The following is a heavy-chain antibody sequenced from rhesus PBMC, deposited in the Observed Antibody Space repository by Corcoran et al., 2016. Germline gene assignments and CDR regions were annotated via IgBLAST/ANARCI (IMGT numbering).Heavy chain of an antibody. J-gene: IGHJ5-1*01. CDR3: ARSAWNYTRFDV. D-gene: IGHD1-1*01. Sequence: QVQLQESGPGLVKPSETLPLTCAVSGASISSNYWSWIRQAPGKGLEWIGRIYGIGGGTAHNPSPKSRFTISIDTSKNQFSLKLSSVTAADTAVYYCARSAWNYTRFDVWGAGVLVTVSS. V-gene: IGHV4S2*01. CDR2: IYGIGGGT. CDR1: GASISSNY.